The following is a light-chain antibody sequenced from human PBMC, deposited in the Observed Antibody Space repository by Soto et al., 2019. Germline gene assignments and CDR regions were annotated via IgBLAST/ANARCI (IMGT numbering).Light chain of an antibody. CDR3: QQYDNWPIT. J-gene: IGKJ5*01. V-gene: IGKV3-15*01. CDR2: GAS. CDR1: QSVSSN. Sequence: ERVMTQSPATLSVSPGERATLSCRASQSVSSNLAWYQQKPGQAPRLFIYGASTRATAIPPRFRGSGSGTDVTLTISSLQSEDFAFYYCQQYDNWPITFGQGTRLEIK.